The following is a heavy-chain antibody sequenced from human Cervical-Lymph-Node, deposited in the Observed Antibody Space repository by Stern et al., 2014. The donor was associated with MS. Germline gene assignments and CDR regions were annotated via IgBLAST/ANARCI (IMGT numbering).Heavy chain of an antibody. CDR3: ARDYYDSSGYSH. Sequence: VQLVESGGGLIQPGGSLRLSCAVSGYSVSTNYMSWIRPAPGKGLEWVAVIYSGGSTYHADSVRGRFTISRDNARNTLSLQMDSLRAEDTAVYYCARDYYDSSGYSHWGQGTLVTVSS. CDR2: IYSGGST. V-gene: IGHV3-53*01. CDR1: GYSVSTNY. J-gene: IGHJ4*02. D-gene: IGHD3-22*01.